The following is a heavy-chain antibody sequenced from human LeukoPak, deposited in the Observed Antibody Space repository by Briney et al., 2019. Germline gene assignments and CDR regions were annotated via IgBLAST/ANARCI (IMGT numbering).Heavy chain of an antibody. J-gene: IGHJ4*02. V-gene: IGHV3-21*01. CDR2: ISSSSSYI. CDR3: ARDGPNDY. Sequence: PGGSLRLSCAASGFTFSSYSMSWVRQAPGRGLEWVSSISSSSSYIYYADSVKGRFTISRVNAKNSLYLQMNSLRAEDTAVYYCARDGPNDYWGQGTLVTVSS. CDR1: GFTFSSYS.